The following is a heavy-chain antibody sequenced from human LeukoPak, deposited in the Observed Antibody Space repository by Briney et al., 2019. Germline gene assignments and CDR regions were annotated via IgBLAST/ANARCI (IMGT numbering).Heavy chain of an antibody. D-gene: IGHD2-15*01. CDR3: ARDHVVVAATLNWFDP. J-gene: IGHJ5*02. Sequence: ASVKVSCKASGYTFTGYYMHWVRQAPGQGLEWMGWINPNSGGTNYAQKFQGRVTMTRDTSISTAYMELSRLRPDDTAVYYCARDHVVVAATLNWFDPWGQGTLVTVSS. CDR1: GYTFTGYY. CDR2: INPNSGGT. V-gene: IGHV1-2*02.